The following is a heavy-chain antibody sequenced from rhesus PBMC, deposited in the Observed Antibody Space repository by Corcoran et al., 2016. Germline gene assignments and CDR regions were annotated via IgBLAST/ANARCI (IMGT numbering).Heavy chain of an antibody. V-gene: IGHV4-106*01. CDR1: GGSISDDYY. CDR3: ARESGIIPVDY. D-gene: IGHD1-44*01. J-gene: IGHJ4*01. Sequence: QLQLQESGPGLVKPSETLSVTCAVSGGSISDDYYWRWNRQPPGKGLEWIGYIYGSGGGTNYNPSLKNRVTISIDTSKNQFSLKLSSVTAADTAVYYCARESGIIPVDYWGQGVLVTVSS. CDR2: IYGSGGGT.